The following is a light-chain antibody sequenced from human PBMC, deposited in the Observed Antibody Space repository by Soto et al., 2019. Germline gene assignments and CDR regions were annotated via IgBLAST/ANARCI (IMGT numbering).Light chain of an antibody. J-gene: IGKJ1*01. CDR1: QSVSSYS. CDR2: GTS. Sequence: ENVLTQSPGTLSLSPLERASLSFISSQSVSSYSLAWYQQKPGQAPRLVMYGTSNRATGIPDRFSGSGSGTDFTLTISRLEPEDFAVYYCQQYDSSPRTFGQGTKVDIK. V-gene: IGKV3-20*01. CDR3: QQYDSSPRT.